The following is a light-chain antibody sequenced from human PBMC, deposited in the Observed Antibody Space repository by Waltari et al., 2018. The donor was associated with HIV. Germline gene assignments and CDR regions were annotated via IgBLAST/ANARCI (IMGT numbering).Light chain of an antibody. CDR3: QVWASNSAYVV. V-gene: IGLV3-21*02. CDR2: DDT. Sequence: YELTQPPSVSVAPGQTATITCGGDNIGYRSVHWYQQKAGQAPVLVFYDDTDRPSGIPERFSGSKSGNTATLTISRVEAEDEADYYCQVWASNSAYVVFGGRTKLTVL. J-gene: IGLJ2*01. CDR1: NIGYRS.